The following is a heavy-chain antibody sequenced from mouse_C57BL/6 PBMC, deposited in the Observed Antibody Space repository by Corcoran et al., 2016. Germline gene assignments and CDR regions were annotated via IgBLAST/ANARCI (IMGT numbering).Heavy chain of an antibody. D-gene: IGHD2-1*01. CDR2: INPNNGGT. CDR3: ARGCHYCNYGDWYFDV. J-gene: IGHJ1*03. Sequence: EVQLQQSGPELVKPGASVKISCKASGYTFTDYYMNWVKQSHGKSLEWIGDINPNNGGTSYNQKFKGKATLTVDKSSSTAYMELRSLTSEDSAVYYCARGCHYCNYGDWYFDVWGTGTTVTVSS. CDR1: GYTFTDYY. V-gene: IGHV1-26*01.